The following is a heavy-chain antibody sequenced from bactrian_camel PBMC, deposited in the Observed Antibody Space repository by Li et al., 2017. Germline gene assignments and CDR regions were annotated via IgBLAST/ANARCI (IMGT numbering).Heavy chain of an antibody. CDR2: IRPGGTTT. CDR1: GIILSSAFC. J-gene: IGHJ4*01. Sequence: VQLVESGGGSVEVGGSPRLSCAGSGIILSSAFCVGWFRQAPGKEREGVASIRPGGTTTAYAASVRGRFSISLDTAKNTVYLQMNNLKPEDTAMYYCATQFLEASCAVVHAIDDWGQGTQVTVS. V-gene: IGHV3S40*01. D-gene: IGHD2*01. CDR3: ATQFLEASCAVVHAIDD.